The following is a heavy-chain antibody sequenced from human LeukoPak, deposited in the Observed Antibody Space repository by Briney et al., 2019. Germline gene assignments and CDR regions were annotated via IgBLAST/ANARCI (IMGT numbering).Heavy chain of an antibody. CDR2: IYSGGST. CDR3: ARGGYCSGGSCYSLYFDL. Sequence: GGSQRLSCAASGFTVSSNYMTWIRQAPGKGLEWVSVIYSGGSTYYADSVKGRFTISRDNSKNTLYLQMINLRADDTAVYYCARGGYCSGGSCYSLYFDLWGRGTLVTVSS. J-gene: IGHJ2*01. V-gene: IGHV3-53*01. D-gene: IGHD2-15*01. CDR1: GFTVSSNY.